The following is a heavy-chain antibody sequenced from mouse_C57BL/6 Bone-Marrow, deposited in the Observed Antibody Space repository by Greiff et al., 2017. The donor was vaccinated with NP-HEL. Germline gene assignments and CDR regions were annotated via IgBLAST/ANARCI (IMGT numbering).Heavy chain of an antibody. CDR1: GFTFSSYG. J-gene: IGHJ3*01. Sequence: EVKLVESGGDLVKPGGSLKLSCAASGFTFSSYGMSWVRQTPDKRLEWVATISSGGSYTYYPDSVKGRFTISRDNAKNTLYLQMSSLKSEDTAMYYCASPYDYDVAWFADWGQGTLVTVSA. CDR2: ISSGGSYT. D-gene: IGHD2-4*01. CDR3: ASPYDYDVAWFAD. V-gene: IGHV5-6*02.